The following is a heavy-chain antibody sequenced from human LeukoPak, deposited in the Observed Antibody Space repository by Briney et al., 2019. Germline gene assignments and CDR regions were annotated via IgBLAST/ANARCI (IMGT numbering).Heavy chain of an antibody. Sequence: GGSLRLSCAASGFTFSSYAMSWVRQAPGKGLEWVSAISGSGGSTYYADSVKDRFTISRDNSKNTLYLQMNSLRAEDTAVYYCAKENPRIAARPNYYYYGMDVWGQGTTVTVSS. D-gene: IGHD6-6*01. CDR1: GFTFSSYA. CDR2: ISGSGGST. J-gene: IGHJ6*02. CDR3: AKENPRIAARPNYYYYGMDV. V-gene: IGHV3-23*01.